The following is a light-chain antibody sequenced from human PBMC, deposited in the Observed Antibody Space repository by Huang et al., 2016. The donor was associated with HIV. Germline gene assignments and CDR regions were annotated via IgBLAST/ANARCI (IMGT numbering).Light chain of an antibody. CDR3: QQYNNWPIT. CDR2: GAS. J-gene: IGKJ3*01. Sequence: VMTQSPATLSVSPGERATLSCRASQRVNNNLAWFQQNPGQAPRLLIYGASTRATGIPARFSGSVSGTEFTLTISSLQSEDLAVYYCQQYNNWPITFGPGTKVDVK. V-gene: IGKV3-15*01. CDR1: QRVNNN.